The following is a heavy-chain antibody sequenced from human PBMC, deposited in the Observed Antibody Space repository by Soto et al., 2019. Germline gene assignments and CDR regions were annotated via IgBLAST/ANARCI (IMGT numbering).Heavy chain of an antibody. CDR1: GFTFINYA. D-gene: IGHD1-1*01. Sequence: GGSLRLSCTAPGFTFINYAMSWVRQAPGRGLEWVSSLNGGADRPHYADSVKGRFTISRDNSKNTLYLQMTSLSADDTAVYYCAKDPGNARYFTSWGQGTLVTVSS. CDR2: LNGGADRP. J-gene: IGHJ4*02. CDR3: AKDPGNARYFTS. V-gene: IGHV3-23*01.